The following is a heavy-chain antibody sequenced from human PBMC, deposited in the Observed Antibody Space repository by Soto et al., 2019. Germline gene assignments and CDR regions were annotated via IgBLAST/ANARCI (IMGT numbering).Heavy chain of an antibody. Sequence: PSETLSLTCTVSGGSISSYYWSWIRQPPGKGLEWIGYIYYSGSTNYNPSLKSRVTISVDTSKNQFSLKLSSVTAADTAVYYCAREYDSSGFPRPYFDYWGQGTLVTVSS. J-gene: IGHJ4*02. CDR1: GGSISSYY. V-gene: IGHV4-59*01. CDR3: AREYDSSGFPRPYFDY. D-gene: IGHD3-22*01. CDR2: IYYSGST.